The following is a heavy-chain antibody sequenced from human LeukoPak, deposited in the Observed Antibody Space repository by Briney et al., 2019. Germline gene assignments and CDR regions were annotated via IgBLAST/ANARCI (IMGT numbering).Heavy chain of an antibody. CDR3: ARGSGTRSDNYFDY. CDR2: IYTSGST. Sequence: VKPSETLSLTCTVSGGSISSYYWSWIRQPAGKGLEWIGRIYTSGSTNYNPSLKSRVTMSVYTSKNQFSLKLISVTAADTAVYYCARGSGTRSDNYFDYWGQGTLVTVSS. CDR1: GGSISSYY. D-gene: IGHD1-1*01. J-gene: IGHJ4*02. V-gene: IGHV4-4*07.